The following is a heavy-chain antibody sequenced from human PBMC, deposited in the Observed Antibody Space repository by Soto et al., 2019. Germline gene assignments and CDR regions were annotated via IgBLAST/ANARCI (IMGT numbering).Heavy chain of an antibody. CDR3: ARGLRYFDWLLSGRPQFDY. V-gene: IGHV1-18*04. Sequence: ASVKVSCKASGYTFTSYGISWVRQAPGQGLDGMGWISAYNGNRNYAQKLQGRVTMTTDTSTSTAYMELRSLRSDDTAVYYCARGLRYFDWLLSGRPQFDYWGQGTLVTVSS. CDR2: ISAYNGNR. D-gene: IGHD3-9*01. J-gene: IGHJ4*02. CDR1: GYTFTSYG.